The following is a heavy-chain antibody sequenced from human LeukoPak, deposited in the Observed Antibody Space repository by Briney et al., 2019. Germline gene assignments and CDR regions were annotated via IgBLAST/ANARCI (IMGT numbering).Heavy chain of an antibody. CDR1: GFSFSDFG. V-gene: IGHV3-30*03. D-gene: IGHD5-12*01. J-gene: IGHJ6*04. CDR3: ARIHSGYEPPKEYYGMDV. Sequence: GGSLRLSCVASGFSFSDFGTHWVRQAPGKGLEWVAVISYDGSNKYYADSVKGRFTISRDNSKNTLYMQVNSLKSEDTAVYYCARIHSGYEPPKEYYGMDVWGKGTTVTVSS. CDR2: ISYDGSNK.